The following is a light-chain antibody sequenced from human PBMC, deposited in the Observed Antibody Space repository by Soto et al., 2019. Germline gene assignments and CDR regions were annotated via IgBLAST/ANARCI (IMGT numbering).Light chain of an antibody. V-gene: IGLV2-11*01. CDR2: DVS. Sequence: ALTQPRSVSGSPGQSVTISCTGTSSDVGGYNYVSWYQQHPGKAPKLMIYDVSKRPSGVPDRFSGSKSGNTASLTISGLQAEDEADYYCCSYAGSYTLVFGTGTKVTVL. J-gene: IGLJ1*01. CDR1: SSDVGGYNY. CDR3: CSYAGSYTLV.